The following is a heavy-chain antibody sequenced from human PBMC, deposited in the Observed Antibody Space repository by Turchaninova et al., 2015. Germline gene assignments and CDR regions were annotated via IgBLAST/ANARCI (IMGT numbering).Heavy chain of an antibody. D-gene: IGHD3-3*01. J-gene: IGHJ4*02. CDR1: GHTFTDYY. CDR3: ARALTTFGVVFIGY. V-gene: IGHV1-2*02. CDR2: INPNRGGT. Sequence: QAQLVPSGADVNKPGASVTVTCMASGHTFTDYYMHWVRQAPGQGLEWMGWINPNRGGTHYGKKFQGRVTMTRDTSISTAYVELSSLTSDDTAVYYCARALTTFGVVFIGYWGQGTLVTVSS.